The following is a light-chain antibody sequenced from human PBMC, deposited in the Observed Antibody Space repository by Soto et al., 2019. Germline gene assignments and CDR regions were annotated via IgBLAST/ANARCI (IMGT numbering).Light chain of an antibody. CDR1: QGISAW. CDR2: DAS. J-gene: IGKJ1*01. Sequence: DIQMTQSPSTLSASVGDRVTITCRASQGISAWLAWYQQKPGKAPKLLIYDASNLVTGVPSRFTGSGSGTDFTLTITSLQPDDYPPSYCQPYDTYLWTFGHGTKVDFK. CDR3: QPYDTYLWT. V-gene: IGKV1-5*01.